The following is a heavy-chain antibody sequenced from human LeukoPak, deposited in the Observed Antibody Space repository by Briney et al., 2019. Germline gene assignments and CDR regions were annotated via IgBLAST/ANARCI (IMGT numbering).Heavy chain of an antibody. CDR2: MNPNSGNT. D-gene: IGHD6-13*01. V-gene: IGHV1-8*02. CDR1: GYTFTGYY. CDR3: ARGRFSSSWYDFDY. Sequence: ASVKVSCKASGYTFTGYYMHWVRQATGQGLEWMGWMNPNSGNTGYAQKFQGRVTMTRNTSISTAYMEFSSLRSEDTAVYYCARGRFSSSWYDFDYWGQGTLLTVSS. J-gene: IGHJ4*02.